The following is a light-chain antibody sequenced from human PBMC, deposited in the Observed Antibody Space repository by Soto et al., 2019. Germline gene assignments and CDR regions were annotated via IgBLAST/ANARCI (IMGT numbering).Light chain of an antibody. CDR3: QQSYSTLYT. V-gene: IGKV1-39*01. J-gene: IGKJ5*01. CDR2: AAS. Sequence: MTPSPTSPSGSLGERGTNTLRASQSISSYLNWYQQKPGKAPKLLIYAASSLQSGVPSRFSGSGSGTDFTLTISSLQPEDFATYYCQQSYSTLYTFGQGTRLEIK. CDR1: QSISSY.